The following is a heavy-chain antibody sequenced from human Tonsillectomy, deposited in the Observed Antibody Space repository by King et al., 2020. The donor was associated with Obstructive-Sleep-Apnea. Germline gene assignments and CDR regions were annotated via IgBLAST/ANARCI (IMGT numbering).Heavy chain of an antibody. CDR2: ISYDGSNK. CDR3: ARGRPRIQLWVDY. CDR1: GFTFSSYA. J-gene: IGHJ4*02. Sequence: QLVQSGGGVVQPGRSLRLSCAASGFTFSSYAMHWVRQAPGKGLEWVAVISYDGSNKYYADSVKGRFTISRVNSKNTLYLQMNSLRAEDTAVYYCARGRPRIQLWVDYWGQGTLVTVSS. V-gene: IGHV3-30*04. D-gene: IGHD5-18*01.